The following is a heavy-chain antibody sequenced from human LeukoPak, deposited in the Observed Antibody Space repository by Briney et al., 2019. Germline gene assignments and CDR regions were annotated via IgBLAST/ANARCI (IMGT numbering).Heavy chain of an antibody. D-gene: IGHD4-23*01. J-gene: IGHJ5*02. CDR1: GVSISSYY. CDR2: LSGVGTN. V-gene: IGHV4-59*01. Sequence: SETLSLTCAVSGVSISSYYWSWIRQHPGKGLEWIGYLSGVGTNDYNPSLKGRVTISRDTSKNQFSLRLNSVTAADAAVHYCARDKAPGGKRWFDPWGQGALVIVSS. CDR3: ARDKAPGGKRWFDP.